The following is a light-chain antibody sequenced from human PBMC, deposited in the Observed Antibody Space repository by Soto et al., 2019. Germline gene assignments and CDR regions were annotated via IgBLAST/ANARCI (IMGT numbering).Light chain of an antibody. V-gene: IGLV2-14*01. CDR1: SSDVGGYNS. CDR3: SSYTSSSTLV. CDR2: DVS. J-gene: IGLJ2*01. Sequence: QSVLTQPASVSGSPGQSITISCTGTSSDVGGYNSVSWYQQRPGKAPKLMIYDVSNRPSGVSNRFSGSKSGNTASLTISGLQAEDEADYYCSSYTSSSTLVFGGGTKVTVL.